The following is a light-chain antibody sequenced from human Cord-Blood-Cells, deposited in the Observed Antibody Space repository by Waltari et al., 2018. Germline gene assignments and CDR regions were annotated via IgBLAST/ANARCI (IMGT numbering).Light chain of an antibody. CDR2: YVS. Sequence: QSALTQPASVSGSPGQSITISCTGTSSAVGGYNYVSWYQQHPGKAPKLMIYYVSNRPSGVSNRFSGSKSGNTASLTISGLQAEDEADYYCSSYTSSSTRVFGGGTKLTVL. V-gene: IGLV2-14*03. CDR1: SSAVGGYNY. CDR3: SSYTSSSTRV. J-gene: IGLJ3*02.